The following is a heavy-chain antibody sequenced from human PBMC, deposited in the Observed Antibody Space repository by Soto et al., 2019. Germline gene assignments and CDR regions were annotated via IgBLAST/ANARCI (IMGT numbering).Heavy chain of an antibody. J-gene: IGHJ3*02. CDR3: ASPLLTGFDAVDI. CDR1: GFTFSSYW. V-gene: IGHV3-74*01. Sequence: GGSLRLSCAASGFTFSSYWLHWVRQAPGKGLVWVSRINSDGSRTSYADSVKGRFTISRDNSKNTLYLQMNSLRAEDTAVYYCASPLLTGFDAVDIWGQGTMVTVAS. D-gene: IGHD7-27*01. CDR2: INSDGSRT.